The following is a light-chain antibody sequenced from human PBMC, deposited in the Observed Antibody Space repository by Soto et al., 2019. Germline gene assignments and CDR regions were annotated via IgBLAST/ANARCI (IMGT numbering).Light chain of an antibody. J-gene: IGLJ1*01. V-gene: IGLV2-23*01. CDR1: SSDVGTYNL. CDR3: CSFAGSTTFYV. CDR2: EGN. Sequence: QSVLTQPAAVSGSPGQSISISCTGTSSDVGTYNLVSWYQQHPGKAPTLMIYEGNKRPSGVSNRFSGSKSGNTASLTISGLQAADEADYYCCSFAGSTTFYVFGTGTKLTVL.